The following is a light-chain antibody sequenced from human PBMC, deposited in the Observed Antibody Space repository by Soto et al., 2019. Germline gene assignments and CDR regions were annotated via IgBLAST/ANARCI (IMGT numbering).Light chain of an antibody. V-gene: IGKV3-11*01. J-gene: IGKJ5*01. CDR1: QNLHSF. CDR3: QQRTRLLMT. Sequence: EIVLTQSPATLCVSPGERVTRSCSASQNLHSFLNWYQQRPGQAARPLIYDGSKRAAGVTDRISGDGSGTDYTLTISSLEPEDFAVYYCQQRTRLLMTFGQGTRLDIK. CDR2: DGS.